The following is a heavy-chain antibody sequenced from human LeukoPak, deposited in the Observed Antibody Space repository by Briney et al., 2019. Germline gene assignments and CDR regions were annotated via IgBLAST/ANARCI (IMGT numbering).Heavy chain of an antibody. V-gene: IGHV1-46*01. D-gene: IGHD2-15*01. J-gene: IGHJ6*02. Sequence: PRASVKVSCKASGYTFTSYYMHWVRQAPGQGLEWMGIINPSGGSTSYAQKLQGRVTMTTDTSTSTAYMELRSLRSDDTAVYYCARDPPRIVVVVAATNYYGMDVWGQGTTVTVSS. CDR3: ARDPPRIVVVVAATNYYGMDV. CDR2: INPSGGST. CDR1: GYTFTSYY.